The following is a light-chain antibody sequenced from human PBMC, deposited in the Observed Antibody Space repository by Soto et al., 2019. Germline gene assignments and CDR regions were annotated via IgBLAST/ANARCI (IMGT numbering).Light chain of an antibody. Sequence: QSALTQPPSASGSPGQSVTISCTGTSSDVGAYDYVSWYQQHPGKAPKLMIYEVTKRPSGVPDRFSGSKSGNTASLTVSGLLHEDEADYYCASYAGSNKVFGTGTKLTVL. CDR1: SSDVGAYDY. J-gene: IGLJ1*01. V-gene: IGLV2-8*01. CDR3: ASYAGSNKV. CDR2: EVT.